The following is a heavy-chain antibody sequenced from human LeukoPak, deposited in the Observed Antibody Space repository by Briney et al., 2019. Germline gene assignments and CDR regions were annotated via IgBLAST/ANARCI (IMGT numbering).Heavy chain of an antibody. CDR2: IADKTGGETT. CDR1: GFTVGNAW. CDR3: VAVLVRGAFY. V-gene: IGHV3-15*04. D-gene: IGHD3-10*01. J-gene: IGHJ4*02. Sequence: GGSLRLSCAASGFTVGNAWMSWVRQGPGKGLAWVGRIADKTGGETTDFVAPVKGRFTISRDDSKNTLFLQMNSLKTEDTGVYYCVAVLVRGAFYWGQGTLVTVSS.